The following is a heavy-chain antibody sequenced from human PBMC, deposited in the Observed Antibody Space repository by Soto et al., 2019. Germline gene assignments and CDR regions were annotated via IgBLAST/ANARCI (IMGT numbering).Heavy chain of an antibody. D-gene: IGHD2-15*01. CDR2: ISSSSRTI. CDR1: GFTFSSYS. V-gene: IGHV3-48*01. Sequence: EVQLVESGGGLVQPGGSLRLSCAASGFTFSSYSMNWARQAPGKGLEWISYISSSSRTIYYPDSVKGRFTISRDNAKHSLYLQMNRLRAEETAVYYCARDKGRSPLDYWGQGTLVTVSS. CDR3: ARDKGRSPLDY. J-gene: IGHJ4*02.